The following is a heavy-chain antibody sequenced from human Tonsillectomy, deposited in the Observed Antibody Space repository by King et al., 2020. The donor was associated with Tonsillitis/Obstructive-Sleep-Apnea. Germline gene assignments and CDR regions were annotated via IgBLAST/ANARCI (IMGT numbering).Heavy chain of an antibody. D-gene: IGHD2-2*01. V-gene: IGHV3-20*04. CDR1: GFTFDDYG. Sequence: VQLVESGGGVVRPGGSLRLSCAASGFTFDDYGMSWVRQAPGKGLEWVSGINWNGGSTGYADSVKGRFTISRDNAKNSLYLQMNSLRAEDTALYYCAREPGYCSSTSCYGVDYWGQGTLVTVSS. J-gene: IGHJ4*02. CDR3: AREPGYCSSTSCYGVDY. CDR2: INWNGGST.